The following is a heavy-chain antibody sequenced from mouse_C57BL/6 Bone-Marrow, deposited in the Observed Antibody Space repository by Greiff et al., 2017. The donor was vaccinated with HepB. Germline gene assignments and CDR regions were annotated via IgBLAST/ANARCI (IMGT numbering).Heavy chain of an antibody. J-gene: IGHJ3*01. CDR3: AIMVTTDGLWFAY. CDR1: GYTFTSYG. D-gene: IGHD2-2*01. Sequence: QVQLKESGAELARPGASVKLSCKASGYTFTSYGISWVKQRTGQGLEWIGEIYPRSGNTYYNEKFKGKATLTADKSSSTAYMELRSLTSEDSAVYFCAIMVTTDGLWFAYWGQGTLVTVSA. CDR2: IYPRSGNT. V-gene: IGHV1-81*01.